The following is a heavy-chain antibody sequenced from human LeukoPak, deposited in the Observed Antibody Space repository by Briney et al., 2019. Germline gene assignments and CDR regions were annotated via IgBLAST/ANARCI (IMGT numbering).Heavy chain of an antibody. CDR1: GMMCSSCE. CDR2: ISSSGNTR. V-gene: IGHV3-48*03. D-gene: IGHD3-22*01. J-gene: IGHJ4*02. CDR3: ASAMMGFDSSGYYTAAYFEH. Sequence: GGSLRLSCSASGMMCSSCEMYWVRKAPGKGLEWVSDISSSGNTRNYADSVKGRFTISRDNAKKTLHLQMNSLRGDDTAIYYCASAMMGFDSSGYYTAAYFEHWGQGTRVTVSS.